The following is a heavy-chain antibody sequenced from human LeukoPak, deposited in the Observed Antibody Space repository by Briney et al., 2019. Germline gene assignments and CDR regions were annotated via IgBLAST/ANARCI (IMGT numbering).Heavy chain of an antibody. Sequence: SVKVSRKASGGTFSSYTISWVRQAPGQGLEWMGRVIPILGIANYAQKFQGRVTITADKSTSTAYMELSSLRSEDTAVYYCARGEGYFDYWGQGTLVTVSS. CDR1: GGTFSSYT. D-gene: IGHD2-21*01. J-gene: IGHJ4*02. CDR3: ARGEGYFDY. V-gene: IGHV1-69*02. CDR2: VIPILGIA.